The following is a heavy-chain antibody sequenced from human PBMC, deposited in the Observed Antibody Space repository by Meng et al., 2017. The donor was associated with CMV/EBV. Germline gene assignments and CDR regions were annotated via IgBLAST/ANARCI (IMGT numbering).Heavy chain of an antibody. CDR3: ARDGAVAGTLGYYYYYGTDV. V-gene: IGHV3-48*03. CDR1: GFTFSSYE. D-gene: IGHD6-19*01. Sequence: GGSLRLSCAASGFTFSSYEMNWVRQAPGKGLEWVSYISSSGSTIYYADSVKGRFTISRDNAKNSLYLQMNSLRAEDTAVYYCARDGAVAGTLGYYYYYGTDVWGQGTTVTVSS. CDR2: ISSSGSTI. J-gene: IGHJ6*02.